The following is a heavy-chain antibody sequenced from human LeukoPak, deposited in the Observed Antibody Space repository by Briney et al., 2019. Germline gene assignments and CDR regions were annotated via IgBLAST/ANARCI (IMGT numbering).Heavy chain of an antibody. Sequence: SQTLSLTCTVSGRSISSGSYYWSWIRQPAGKGLEWIGRIYISGSTNYNPSHKSRVTISVDTSKNQFSLKLSSVTAADTAVYYCARDNLGDSSSPEALDYWGQGTLVTVSS. D-gene: IGHD6-6*01. J-gene: IGHJ4*02. CDR3: ARDNLGDSSSPEALDY. CDR2: IYISGST. V-gene: IGHV4-61*02. CDR1: GRSISSGSYY.